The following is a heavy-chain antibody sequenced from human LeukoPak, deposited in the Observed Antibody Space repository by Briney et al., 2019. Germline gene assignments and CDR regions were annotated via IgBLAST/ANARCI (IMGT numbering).Heavy chain of an antibody. CDR2: ISESGGST. V-gene: IGHV3-23*01. CDR3: AKIGYSGYGDLDY. J-gene: IGHJ4*02. Sequence: PGGSLRLSCVVSGFTFSTSAMSWVRQAPGKGLEWVSGISESGGSTYYADSVKGRFTISRDNSKNTLYLQMNSLRAEDTAVYYCAKIGYSGYGDLDYWGQGTLVTVSS. D-gene: IGHD5-12*01. CDR1: GFTFSTSA.